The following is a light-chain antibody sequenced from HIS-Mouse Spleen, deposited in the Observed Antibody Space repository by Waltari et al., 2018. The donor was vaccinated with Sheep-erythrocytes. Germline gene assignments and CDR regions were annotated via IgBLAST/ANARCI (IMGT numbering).Light chain of an antibody. J-gene: IGLJ2*01. CDR3: AAWDDSLNGVV. CDR2: SNN. Sequence: QSVLTQPPSASGTPGQRVPISCSGSSPNLGSNTVTWYQQLPGTAPKLLIYSNNQRPSGVPDRFSGSKSGTSASLAISGLQSEDEADYYCAAWDDSLNGVVFGGGTKLTVL. V-gene: IGLV1-44*01. CDR1: SPNLGSNT.